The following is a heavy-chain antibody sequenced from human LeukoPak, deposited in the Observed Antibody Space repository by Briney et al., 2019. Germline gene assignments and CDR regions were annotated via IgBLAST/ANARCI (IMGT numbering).Heavy chain of an antibody. CDR2: ISYDGSNK. CDR3: AKVEEIRGVHRGMDV. D-gene: IGHD3-10*01. Sequence: GGSLRLSCAASGFTFSSYAMSWVRQAPGKGLEWVAVISYDGSNKYYADSVKGRFTISRDNSKNTLYLQMNSLRAEATAVYYCAKVEEIRGVHRGMDVWGQGTTVTVSS. J-gene: IGHJ6*02. V-gene: IGHV3-30*18. CDR1: GFTFSSYA.